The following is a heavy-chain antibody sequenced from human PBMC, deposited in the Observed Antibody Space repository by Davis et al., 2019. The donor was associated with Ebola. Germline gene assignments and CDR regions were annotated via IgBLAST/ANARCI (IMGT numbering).Heavy chain of an antibody. CDR3: ARAQFPTTSDH. J-gene: IGHJ4*02. D-gene: IGHD1-1*01. V-gene: IGHV1-18*01. Sequence: ASVKVSCKASGGTFSSYAISWVRQAPGQGLEWMGWINPHNGNTNYAQNVQGRVTMTTDTSTSTAYMEVGILRSDDTAVYHCARAQFPTTSDHWGQGTLVTVSS. CDR1: GGTFSSYA. CDR2: INPHNGNT.